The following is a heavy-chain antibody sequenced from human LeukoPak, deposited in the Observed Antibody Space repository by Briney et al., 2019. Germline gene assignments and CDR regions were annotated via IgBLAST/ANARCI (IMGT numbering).Heavy chain of an antibody. CDR2: ISGSGAYT. CDR1: GFTFSSYA. J-gene: IGHJ1*01. Sequence: GGSLRLSCAASGFTFSSYAMSWVRQDPGKGLEWVSTISGSGAYTYYADSVKGRFTISRDNSKNTLYLQMNSLRAEDTAVYYCAKYFASGSYYKLPHWGQGTLVTVSS. V-gene: IGHV3-23*01. CDR3: AKYFASGSYYKLPH. D-gene: IGHD3-10*01.